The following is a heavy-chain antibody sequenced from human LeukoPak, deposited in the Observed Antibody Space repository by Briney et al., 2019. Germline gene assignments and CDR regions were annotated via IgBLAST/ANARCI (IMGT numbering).Heavy chain of an antibody. CDR2: IKQDGSEK. V-gene: IGHV3-7*01. Sequence: PGGSLRLSCEASGFPFSSYWMSWVRQAPGKGLEWVANIKQDGSEKYYVDSVKGRFTISRDNAKNSLYLQMNSLRAEDTAVYYCARVDSGYSDFDYWGQGTLVTVSS. CDR1: GFPFSSYW. CDR3: ARVDSGYSDFDY. J-gene: IGHJ4*02. D-gene: IGHD5-18*01.